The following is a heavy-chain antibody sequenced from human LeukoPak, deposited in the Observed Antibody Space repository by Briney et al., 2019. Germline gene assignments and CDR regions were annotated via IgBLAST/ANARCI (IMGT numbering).Heavy chain of an antibody. CDR3: ARGVTSAWYLRYYFEY. CDR1: GVIFGSYW. Sequence: GESLRLSCAASGVIFGSYWMSWVRQVPGKGLEWVANIKQDGSETYYVDSVEGRFTISRDNAKNSLFLQMNSLRADDTALYYCARGVTSAWYLRYYFEYWGQGILVTVSS. J-gene: IGHJ4*02. D-gene: IGHD6-13*01. V-gene: IGHV3-7*03. CDR2: IKQDGSET.